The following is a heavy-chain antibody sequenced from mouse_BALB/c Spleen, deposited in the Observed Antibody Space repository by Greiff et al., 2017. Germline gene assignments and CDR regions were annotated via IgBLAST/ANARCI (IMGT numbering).Heavy chain of an antibody. J-gene: IGHJ4*01. D-gene: IGHD1-1*01. CDR2: ISYSGST. CDR3: ASYYYGSSSYAMDY. V-gene: IGHV3-2*02. CDR1: GYSITSDYA. Sequence: EVQGVESGPGLVKPSQSLSLTCTVTGYSITSDYAWNWIRQFPGNKLEWMGYISYSGSTSYNPSLKSRISITRDTSKNQFFLQLNSVTTEDTATYYCASYYYGSSSYAMDYWGQGTSVTVSS.